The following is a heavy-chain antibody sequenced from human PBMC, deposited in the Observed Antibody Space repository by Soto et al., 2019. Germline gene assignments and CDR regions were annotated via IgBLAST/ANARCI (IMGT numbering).Heavy chain of an antibody. V-gene: IGHV1-18*01. J-gene: IGHJ4*02. CDR1: GYTFTSYG. CDR3: ARDRVAVAGTGAPEDY. Sequence: ASVKVSCKASGYTFTSYGISWVRQAPGQGLEWKGWISAYNGNTNYAQKLQGRVTMTTDTSTSTAYMELRSLRSDDTAVYYCARDRVAVAGTGAPEDYWGQGTLVTAPQ. D-gene: IGHD6-19*01. CDR2: ISAYNGNT.